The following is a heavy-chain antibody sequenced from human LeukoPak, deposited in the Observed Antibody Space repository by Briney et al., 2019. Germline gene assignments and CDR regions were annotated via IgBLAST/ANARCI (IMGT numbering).Heavy chain of an antibody. CDR1: GFTFSSYS. D-gene: IGHD3-3*01. CDR2: ISYDGSNK. J-gene: IGHJ4*02. Sequence: GGSLRLSCAASGFTFSSYSMNWVRQAPGKGLEWVAVISYDGSNKYYADSVKGRFTISRDNSKNTLWLQMNSLRAGDTALYYCAREARFDFWNGYYTNWGQGTLVTVSS. CDR3: AREARFDFWNGYYTN. V-gene: IGHV3-30*03.